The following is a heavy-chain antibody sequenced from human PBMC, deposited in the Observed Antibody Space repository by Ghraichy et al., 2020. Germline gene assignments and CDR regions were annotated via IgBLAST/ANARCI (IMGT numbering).Heavy chain of an antibody. J-gene: IGHJ4*02. V-gene: IGHV1-46*01. CDR1: RYPFTSYD. CDR3: SRFPDYYDSSGLGPLDY. Sequence: ASVKVSCKASRYPFTSYDMHWERESPGQGLEWMGIINPSGGSTSYAQKFQGRVTMTRDTSTSTVYMELSSLRSEDTAVYYCSRFPDYYDSSGLGPLDYWGQGTLVTVSS. CDR2: INPSGGST. D-gene: IGHD3-22*01.